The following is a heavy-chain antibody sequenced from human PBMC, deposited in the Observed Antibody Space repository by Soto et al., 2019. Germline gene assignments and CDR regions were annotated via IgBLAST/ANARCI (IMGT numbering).Heavy chain of an antibody. CDR1: GYTFTSYY. CDR3: ASGKSKGTFNPPYYFDC. D-gene: IGHD1-26*01. CDR2: INPSGGST. V-gene: IGHV1-46*03. J-gene: IGHJ4*01. Sequence: ASVKVSCKASGYTFTSYYMHWVRQAPGQGLEWMGIINPSGGSTSYAQKFQGRVTMTRDTSTSTVYMELSSLRSEDTAVYYCASGKSKGTFNPPYYFDCLGHGTLVTVSS.